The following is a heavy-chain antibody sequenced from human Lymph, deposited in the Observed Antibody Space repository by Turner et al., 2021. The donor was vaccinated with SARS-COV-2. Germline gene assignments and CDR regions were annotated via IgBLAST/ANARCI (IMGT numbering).Heavy chain of an antibody. CDR2: IYYGDST. CDR3: ARHPRLYSGTYSGAFDI. J-gene: IGHJ3*02. CDR1: GGSISSSSYY. V-gene: IGHV4-39*01. D-gene: IGHD1-26*01. Sequence: QLQLQESGPGLVKPSETLSLTCTVSGGSISSSSYYWGWYRQPPGKGLGWIGNIYYGDSTYYNPSLKSRVTLSVDTSMNQFSLKLSSVTAADTAVYYCARHPRLYSGTYSGAFDIWGQGTMVTVSS.